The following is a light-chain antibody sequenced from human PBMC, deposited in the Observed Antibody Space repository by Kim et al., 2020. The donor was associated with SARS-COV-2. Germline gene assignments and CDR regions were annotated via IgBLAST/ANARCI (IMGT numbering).Light chain of an antibody. CDR3: YSRDSSGDHLV. V-gene: IGLV3-19*01. CDR2: GKN. CDR1: SLRKYY. J-gene: IGLJ2*01. Sequence: SSELTQDPAVSVALGQTLRITCQGDSLRKYYASWYQQKPGQAPVLVIYGKNNRPSGIPDRFSGSSSGNTVSLTITGAQADDEGDYYCYSRDSSGDHLVFG.